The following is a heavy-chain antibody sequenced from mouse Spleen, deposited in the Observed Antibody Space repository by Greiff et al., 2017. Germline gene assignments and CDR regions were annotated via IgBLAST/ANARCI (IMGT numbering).Heavy chain of an antibody. CDR1: GFTFSDYG. J-gene: IGHJ4*01. Sequence: EVMLVESGGGLVKPGGSLKLSCAASGFTFSDYGMHWVRQAPEKGLEWVAYISSGSSTIYYADTVKGRFTISRDNAKNTLFLQMTSLRSEDTAMYYCARNGYSGAMDYWGQGTSVTVSS. V-gene: IGHV5-17*01. CDR3: ARNGYSGAMDY. CDR2: ISSGSSTI. D-gene: IGHD1-1*01.